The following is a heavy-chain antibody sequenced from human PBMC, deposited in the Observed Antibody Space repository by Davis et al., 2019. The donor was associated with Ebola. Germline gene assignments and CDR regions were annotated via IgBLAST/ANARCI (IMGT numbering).Heavy chain of an antibody. D-gene: IGHD2-8*01. J-gene: IGHJ6*02. CDR1: AYIFFGYY. CDR3: ARERGIVQTCGMDV. CDR2: INPNSGGT. V-gene: IGHV1-2*02. Sequence: ASLMVSCNASAYIFFGYYIHWLRQAPGQGLEWMGWINPNSGGTNYAQKFQGRVTMTRDTSISIAYMELSRLRSDETAVYYCARERGIVQTCGMDVWGQGTTVTVSS.